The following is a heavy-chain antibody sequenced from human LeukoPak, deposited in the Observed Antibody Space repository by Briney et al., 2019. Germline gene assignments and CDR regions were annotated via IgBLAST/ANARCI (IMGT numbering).Heavy chain of an antibody. D-gene: IGHD3-3*01. Sequence: ASAKVSCKXSGYTFTRYDINWVRQATGQGLEWMGWMNPNSGNTGYAQKFQGRVTITRNTSISTAYMELSSLRSEDTAVYYCARGDTIFGVVSIGGYWGQGTLVTVSS. CDR2: MNPNSGNT. V-gene: IGHV1-8*03. J-gene: IGHJ4*02. CDR3: ARGDTIFGVVSIGGY. CDR1: GYTFTRYD.